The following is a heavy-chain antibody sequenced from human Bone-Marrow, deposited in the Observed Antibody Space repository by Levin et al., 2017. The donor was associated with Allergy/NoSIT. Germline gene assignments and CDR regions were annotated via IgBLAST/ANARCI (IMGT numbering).Heavy chain of an antibody. D-gene: IGHD3-10*01. J-gene: IGHJ4*02. CDR2: IYYTGST. CDR1: GGSIRSYY. Sequence: PSQTLSLPCSVSGGSIRSYYWSWIRQPPGEELEWIGYIYYTGSTSYNPSLKSRVTIVVDTSKNQFSLSLSSVTAADTAVYYCARHPSALSFDYWGQGTLVTVSS. V-gene: IGHV4-59*08. CDR3: ARHPSALSFDY.